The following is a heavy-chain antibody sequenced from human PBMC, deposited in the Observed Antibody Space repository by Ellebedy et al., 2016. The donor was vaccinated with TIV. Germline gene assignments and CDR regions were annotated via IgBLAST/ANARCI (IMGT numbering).Heavy chain of an antibody. CDR2: INPNSGGT. J-gene: IGHJ5*02. D-gene: IGHD2-2*01. Sequence: AASVKVSCKASGYTFTGYYMHGVRQAPGQGLEWMGWINPNSGGTNYAQKFQGRVTITRDTSASTTYMELSSLTSEDTAVYYCARELVPTSGMEGFDPWGQGTLVTVSS. CDR3: ARELVPTSGMEGFDP. V-gene: IGHV1-2*02. CDR1: GYTFTGYY.